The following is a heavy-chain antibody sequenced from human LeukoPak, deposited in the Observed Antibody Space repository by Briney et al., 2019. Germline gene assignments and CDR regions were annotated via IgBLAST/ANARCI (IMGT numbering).Heavy chain of an antibody. V-gene: IGHV5-51*01. CDR2: IYPGDSDT. CDR3: ARQTSSSSRVDF. CDR1: GYMFSNYW. Sequence: GESLKISCKGSGYMFSNYWIGWVRQMPGKSLEWMGTIYPGDSDTTYSPSLQGRVTISADKSISTAYLQWNSLKASDTAMYFCARQTSSSSRVDFWGQGTLVTVSS. D-gene: IGHD6-6*01. J-gene: IGHJ4*02.